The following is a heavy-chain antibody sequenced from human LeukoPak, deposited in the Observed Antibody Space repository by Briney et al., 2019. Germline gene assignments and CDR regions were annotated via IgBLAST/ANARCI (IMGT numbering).Heavy chain of an antibody. J-gene: IGHJ4*02. CDR2: IYNDGRT. Sequence: PGGSLRLSCAASGFTVTSNYMSWVRQAPGKGLEWVSVIYNDGRTYYAGSVKGRFTISRDNSKNTLYLQMNSLRAEDTAVYYCARESNSGYYLSYWGQGTLVTVSS. CDR3: ARESNSGYYLSY. V-gene: IGHV3-66*01. D-gene: IGHD3-22*01. CDR1: GFTVTSNY.